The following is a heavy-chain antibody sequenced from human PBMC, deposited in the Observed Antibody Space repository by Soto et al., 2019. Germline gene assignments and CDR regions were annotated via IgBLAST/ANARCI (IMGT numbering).Heavy chain of an antibody. CDR2: ISSNGGST. V-gene: IGHV3-64*01. J-gene: IGHJ6*02. CDR3: ARNICVTYAMDV. Sequence: EVQLVESGGGLVQPGGSLRLSCAASGFTFSSYAMHWVRQAPGKGLEYVSAISSNGGSTYYANSVKGRFTISRDNSKNTLYLQMGSLRAADMAVYYCARNICVTYAMDVWGQGATVSVSS. CDR1: GFTFSSYA. D-gene: IGHD3-9*01.